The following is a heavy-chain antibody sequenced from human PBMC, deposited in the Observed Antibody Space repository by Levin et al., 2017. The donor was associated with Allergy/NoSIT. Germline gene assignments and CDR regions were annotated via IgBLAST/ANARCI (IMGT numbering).Heavy chain of an antibody. CDR2: ISTDTGNR. V-gene: IGHV1-18*01. D-gene: IGHD2-21*01. CDR1: GYTFRNYG. J-gene: IGHJ5*02. Sequence: GESLKISCKASGYTFRNYGISWVRQAPGRGLEWLGWISTDTGNRHYAQNLQGRVTMTTDTSTDTAHLELRSLRSDDTAIYYCARLVVGAKGWFAPWGQGTPFTVSS. CDR3: ARLVVGAKGWFAP.